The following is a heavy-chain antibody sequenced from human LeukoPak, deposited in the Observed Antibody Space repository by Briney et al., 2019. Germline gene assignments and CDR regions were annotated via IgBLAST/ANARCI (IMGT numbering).Heavy chain of an antibody. D-gene: IGHD3-9*01. CDR3: ARDGGGGDILTGFDY. J-gene: IGHJ4*02. V-gene: IGHV4-39*07. CDR1: GDSIRTSKYY. Sequence: KPSETLSLTCTVSGDSIRTSKYYWGWIRQPPGKGLEWIGSIYNSGNTNYNPSLKSRVTISVDKSKNQFSLKLSSVTAADTAVYYCARDGGGGDILTGFDYWGQGTLVTVSS. CDR2: IYNSGNT.